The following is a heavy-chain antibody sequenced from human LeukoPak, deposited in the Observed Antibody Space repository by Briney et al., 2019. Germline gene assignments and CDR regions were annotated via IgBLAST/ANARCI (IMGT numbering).Heavy chain of an antibody. J-gene: IGHJ5*02. V-gene: IGHV4-34*01. CDR3: ARDIGHQLLVLSWFDP. CDR1: GGSFSGYY. Sequence: KTSETLSLTFAVYGGSFSGYYWSWIRQPPGKGLEWIGEINHSGSTNYNPSLKSRVTISVDTSKNQFSLKLSSVTAADTAVYYCARDIGHQLLVLSWFDPWGQGTLVTVSS. CDR2: INHSGST. D-gene: IGHD2-2*01.